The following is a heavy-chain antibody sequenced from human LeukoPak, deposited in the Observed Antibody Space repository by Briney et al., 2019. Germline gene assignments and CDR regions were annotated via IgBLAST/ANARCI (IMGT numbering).Heavy chain of an antibody. J-gene: IGHJ4*02. CDR3: ARISGSSQGD. CDR2: ISYDGSIT. V-gene: IGHV3-30*03. D-gene: IGHD3-10*01. CDR1: GFTFSSYS. Sequence: GGSLRLSCAASGFTFSSYSMHWVRQAPGKGLEWVGVISYDGSITYYADYVKGRFTISRDNSKNTLYLQMNSLRAEDTAVYYCARISGSSQGDWGEGTLVTVSS.